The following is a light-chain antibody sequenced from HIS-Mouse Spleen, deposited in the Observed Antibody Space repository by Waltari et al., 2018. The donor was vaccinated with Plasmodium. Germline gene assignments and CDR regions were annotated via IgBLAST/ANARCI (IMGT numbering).Light chain of an antibody. CDR2: GAS. V-gene: IGKV3-15*01. CDR1: QGVSSN. Sequence: EIVMPQSPAPLSLSPGERATLSCRPSQGVSSNLAGYQQNPGQAPRLLIYGASTRATGIPARFSGSGSGTEFTLTISSMQSEDFAVYYCQQYNNWPPVTFGQGTRLEIK. J-gene: IGKJ5*01. CDR3: QQYNNWPPVT.